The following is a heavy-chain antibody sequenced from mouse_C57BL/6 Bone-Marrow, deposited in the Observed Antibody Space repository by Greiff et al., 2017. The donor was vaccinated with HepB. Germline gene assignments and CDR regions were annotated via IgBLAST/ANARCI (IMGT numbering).Heavy chain of an antibody. D-gene: IGHD2-5*01. V-gene: IGHV1-61*01. CDR2: IYPSDSET. Sequence: QVQLQHPGAELVRPGSSVKLSCKASGYTFTSYWMDWVKQRPGQGLEWIGNIYPSDSETHYNQKFKDKATLTVDKSSSTAYMQLSSLTSEDSAVYYCAISYYSNYEAYWGQGTLVTVSA. CDR3: AISYYSNYEAY. CDR1: GYTFTSYW. J-gene: IGHJ3*01.